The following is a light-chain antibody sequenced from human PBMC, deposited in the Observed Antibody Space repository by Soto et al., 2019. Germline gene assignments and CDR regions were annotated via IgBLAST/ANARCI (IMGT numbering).Light chain of an antibody. CDR3: CSFAGSYTFI. CDR1: SSDVGGYNY. J-gene: IGLJ1*01. V-gene: IGLV2-11*01. CDR2: DVS. Sequence: QSALTQPRSVSGSPGQSVTISCTGTSSDVGGYNYVSWYQQLPGKAPKLIIYDVSKRPSGVPDRFSGSKSGNTASLTISGLQAEDEADYYCCSFAGSYTFIFGTETKLTVL.